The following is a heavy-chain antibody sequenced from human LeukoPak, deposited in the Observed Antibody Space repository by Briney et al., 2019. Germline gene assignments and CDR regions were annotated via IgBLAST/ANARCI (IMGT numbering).Heavy chain of an antibody. CDR2: IWSDGNRK. V-gene: IGHV3-33*01. D-gene: IGHD1-26*01. Sequence: GGSLRLSCAPSGFAFSSYGMHWVRQAPGKGLEWVAVIWSDGNRKYHAESVKGRFTISRDNSKNTLDLQMNSLRAEDTAVYYCARGSSVGTFYLDYWGQGILVTVSS. J-gene: IGHJ4*02. CDR3: ARGSSVGTFYLDY. CDR1: GFAFSSYG.